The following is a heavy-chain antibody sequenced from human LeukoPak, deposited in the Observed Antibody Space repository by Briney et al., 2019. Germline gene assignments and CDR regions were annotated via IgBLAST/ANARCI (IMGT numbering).Heavy chain of an antibody. CDR2: ISGSGGQK. J-gene: IGHJ4*02. D-gene: IGHD6-19*01. V-gene: IGHV3-23*01. CDR3: AKHVWTSVWFFDY. CDR1: GFTFSNYA. Sequence: GGSLRLSRAASGFTFSNYALSWVRQAPGKGLEWVSLISGSGGQKDYADSVKGRSTISRDNSGNTLNLQMDSLKAEDTAVYYCAKHVWTSVWFFDYWGQGTLVTVSS.